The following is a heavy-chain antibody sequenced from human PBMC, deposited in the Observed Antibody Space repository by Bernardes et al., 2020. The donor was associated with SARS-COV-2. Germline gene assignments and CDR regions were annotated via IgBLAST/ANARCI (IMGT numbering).Heavy chain of an antibody. CDR2: INGDGTT. CDR1: GFRSGSST. D-gene: IGHD5-18*01. J-gene: IGHJ4*02. V-gene: IGHV3-74*01. Sequence: VGSLILSCAASGFRSGSSTMHWVRQAPGQELVWVSRINGDGTTTYADSVKGRFTISRDHAKNTVYLQANSLRAEDTAVYYCARVIQNGYAYFGYWGQGTLVTGSS. CDR3: ARVIQNGYAYFGY.